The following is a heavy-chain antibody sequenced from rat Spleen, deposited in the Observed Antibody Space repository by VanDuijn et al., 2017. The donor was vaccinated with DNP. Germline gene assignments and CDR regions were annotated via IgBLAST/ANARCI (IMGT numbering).Heavy chain of an antibody. J-gene: IGHJ3*01. CDR1: GFTFNYYW. Sequence: EVQLVESGGGLVQPGRSLKLSCVASGFTFNYYWMAWIRQVPGKGLEWIASITSGTGTTYYRDSVKGRFTISRDNAKSTLYLQMDSLRSEETATYYCATLTHWFAYWGQGTLVTVSS. V-gene: IGHV5-31*01. CDR2: ITSGTGTT. CDR3: ATLTHWFAY.